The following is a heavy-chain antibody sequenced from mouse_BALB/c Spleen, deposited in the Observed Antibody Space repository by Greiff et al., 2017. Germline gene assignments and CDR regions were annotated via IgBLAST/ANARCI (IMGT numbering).Heavy chain of an antibody. CDR3: TRDYVAY. CDR1: GFTFSSYT. CDR2: ISSGGSYT. D-gene: IGHD1-1*02. Sequence: EVQLQESGGGLVKPGGSLKLSCAASGFTFSSYTMSWVRQTPEKRLEWVATISSGGSYTYYPDSVKGRFTISRDHAKNTLYLQMSSLKSEDTAMYYCTRDYVAYWGQGTLVTVSA. V-gene: IGHV5-6-4*01. J-gene: IGHJ3*01.